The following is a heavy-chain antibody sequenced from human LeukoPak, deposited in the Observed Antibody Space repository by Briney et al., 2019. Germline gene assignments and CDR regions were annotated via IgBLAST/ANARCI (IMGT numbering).Heavy chain of an antibody. V-gene: IGHV5-51*01. Sequence: GESLKISCKGSGYSFTCYWFGWVRQIPGKGLEWMGIIYPGDSDTRYSPSFQGQVTISADKSISTAYLQWSSLKASDTAMYYCASSRSLYSPFDYWGQGTLVTVSS. CDR3: ASSRSLYSPFDY. CDR1: GYSFTCYW. J-gene: IGHJ4*02. D-gene: IGHD2-2*02. CDR2: IYPGDSDT.